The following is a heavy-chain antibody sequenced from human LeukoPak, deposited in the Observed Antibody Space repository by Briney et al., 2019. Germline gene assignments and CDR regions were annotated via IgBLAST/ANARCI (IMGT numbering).Heavy chain of an antibody. Sequence: SETLSLTCTVSGGSISSYYWSWIRQPAGKGLEWIGRIYTSGSTNYNPSLKSRVTMSVDTSKNQFSLKLSSVTAADTAVYYCARDSRDIVVVPAAPHFDYWGQGTLVTVSS. J-gene: IGHJ4*02. CDR3: ARDSRDIVVVPAAPHFDY. CDR2: IYTSGST. V-gene: IGHV4-4*07. D-gene: IGHD2-2*01. CDR1: GGSISSYY.